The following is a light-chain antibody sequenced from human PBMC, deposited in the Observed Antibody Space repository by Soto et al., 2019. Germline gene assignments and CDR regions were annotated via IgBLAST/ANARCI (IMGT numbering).Light chain of an antibody. CDR1: SSNIGAGYD. V-gene: IGLV1-40*01. CDR2: GNS. J-gene: IGLJ2*01. CDR3: QSYDSSLSGPV. Sequence: QSVLTQPPSVSGAPGQRVTISCTGRSSNIGAGYDVHWYQQLPGTAPKLLIYGNSNRPSGVPDRFSGSKSGTSASLAITGLQAEDEADYSCQSYDSSLSGPVFGGGTKLTVL.